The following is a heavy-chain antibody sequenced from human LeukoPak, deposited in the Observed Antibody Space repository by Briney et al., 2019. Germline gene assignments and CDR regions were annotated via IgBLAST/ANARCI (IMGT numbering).Heavy chain of an antibody. D-gene: IGHD5-24*01. CDR1: GFTFSSYA. CDR2: ISGSGGST. J-gene: IGHJ4*02. Sequence: GGSLRLSCAASGFTFSSYAMSSLRQAPGKGLEWVSAISGSGGSTYYADSVKGRFTISRDNSKNTLYLQMNSLRAEDTAVYYCAKDREGYGDYYDYWGQGTLVTVSS. V-gene: IGHV3-23*01. CDR3: AKDREGYGDYYDY.